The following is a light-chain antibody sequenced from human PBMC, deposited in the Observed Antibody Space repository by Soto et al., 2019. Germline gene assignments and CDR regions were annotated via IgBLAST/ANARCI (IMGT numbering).Light chain of an antibody. CDR2: YDD. Sequence: QSVLTQPPSVSAAHRQRVTISCSGSSSNIENNAVNWYQQLPGKAPKLLIYYDDLLSSGVSDRFSGSKSGTSASLAISGRQADDEAEYYCSAWDDSLHGVVVGGGTKVTVL. J-gene: IGLJ3*02. V-gene: IGLV1-36*01. CDR3: SAWDDSLHGVV. CDR1: SSNIENNA.